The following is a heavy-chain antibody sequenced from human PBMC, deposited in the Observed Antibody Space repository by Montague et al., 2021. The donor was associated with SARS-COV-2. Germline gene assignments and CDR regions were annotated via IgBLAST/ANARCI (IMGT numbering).Heavy chain of an antibody. J-gene: IGHJ4*02. Sequence: SLRLSCAASGFTFSSYGMHWVRQAPGKGLEWVAVIWYDGSNKYYADSMKGRFTISRDNSKNTLYLQMNSLRAEDTAVYYCARESGDVVRGVRYYSFDYWGQGTLVTVSS. CDR3: ARESGDVVRGVRYYSFDY. V-gene: IGHV3-33*01. D-gene: IGHD3-10*01. CDR1: GFTFSSYG. CDR2: IWYDGSNK.